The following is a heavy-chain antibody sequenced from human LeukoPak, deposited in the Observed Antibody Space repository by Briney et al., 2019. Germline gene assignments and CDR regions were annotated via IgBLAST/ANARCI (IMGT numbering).Heavy chain of an antibody. J-gene: IGHJ5*02. CDR2: IYYSGST. V-gene: IGHV4-39*07. D-gene: IGHD5-24*01. CDR3: VRDLGSQMATISGWFDP. Sequence: SETLSLTCTVSGDSISSTLYYWGWIRQPPGKGLEWIGNIYYSGSTYYNPSLKSRVTLSLDTSKTQFSLKLSSVTAADTAVYYCVRDLGSQMATISGWFDPWGQGTLVTVSS. CDR1: GDSISSTLYY.